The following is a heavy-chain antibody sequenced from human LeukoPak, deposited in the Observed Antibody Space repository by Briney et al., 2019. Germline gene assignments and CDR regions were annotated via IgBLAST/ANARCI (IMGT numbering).Heavy chain of an antibody. CDR3: ARGRYCSGGRCYSDFDY. CDR1: GFTFSTYW. D-gene: IGHD2-15*01. V-gene: IGHV3-74*01. CDR2: INSDGSST. J-gene: IGHJ4*02. Sequence: PGGSLRLSCAASGFTFSTYWMHWVRQAPGKGLVWVSRINSDGSSTNYADSVKGRFTISRDNAKNSLYLQMNSLRGEDTAVYYCARGRYCSGGRCYSDFDYWGQGTLVTIFS.